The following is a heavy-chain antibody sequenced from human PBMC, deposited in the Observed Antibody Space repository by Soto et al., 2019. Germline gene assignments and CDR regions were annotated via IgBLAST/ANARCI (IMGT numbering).Heavy chain of an antibody. CDR1: GYTFTSYA. J-gene: IGHJ4*02. CDR3: ARLAWFGEYDHDY. V-gene: IGHV7-4-1*01. Sequence: ASLKVSCKASGYTFTSYAMNWVRQAPGQGLEWMGWINTNTGNPTYAQGFTGRFVSSLDTSVSTAYLQICSLKAEDTAVYYCARLAWFGEYDHDYWGQGTLVTVSS. D-gene: IGHD3-10*01. CDR2: INTNTGNP.